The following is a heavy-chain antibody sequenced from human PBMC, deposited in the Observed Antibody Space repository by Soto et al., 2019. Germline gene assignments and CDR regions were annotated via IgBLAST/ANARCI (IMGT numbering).Heavy chain of an antibody. CDR2: VYWDDDK. CDR3: AHLAHYGSGSYPY. J-gene: IGHJ4*02. V-gene: IGHV2-5*02. D-gene: IGHD3-10*01. CDR1: GFSLSTSGVG. Sequence: QITLKESGPTLGKPTQTLMLTCTFSGFSLSTSGVGVGWIRQPPGKALEWLASVYWDDDKRYSPSLESRLTITKDPYKNQVVLTLTHMDPVDTATYFRAHLAHYGSGSYPYWGQGTLVTVSS.